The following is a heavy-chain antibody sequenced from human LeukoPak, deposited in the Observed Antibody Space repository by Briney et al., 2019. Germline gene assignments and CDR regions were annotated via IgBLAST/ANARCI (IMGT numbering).Heavy chain of an antibody. J-gene: IGHJ3*02. Sequence: ASVKVSCKAPGYTFTSYGISWVRQAPGQGLEWMGWIRAYDGNTNYAQKLQDRVTMTTDTSTSTVYMELRSLRSDDTAVYYCARVNRMTTVTSSTFDIWGQGTMVTVSS. CDR1: GYTFTSYG. D-gene: IGHD4-17*01. CDR3: ARVNRMTTVTSSTFDI. CDR2: IRAYDGNT. V-gene: IGHV1-18*01.